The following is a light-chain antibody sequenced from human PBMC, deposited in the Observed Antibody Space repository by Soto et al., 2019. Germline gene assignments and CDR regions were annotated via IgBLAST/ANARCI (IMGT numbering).Light chain of an antibody. CDR2: AAS. Sequence: DIQMTQSPSSLSASVGDRVTITCRASQSISSYLNWYQQKPGKAPKLLIYAASSLQSGVPSRFSGSGSGTDFTRTISSLQPEDFATYYCQQSYSTHYTFGQGTKLEIK. CDR3: QQSYSTHYT. J-gene: IGKJ2*01. V-gene: IGKV1-39*01. CDR1: QSISSY.